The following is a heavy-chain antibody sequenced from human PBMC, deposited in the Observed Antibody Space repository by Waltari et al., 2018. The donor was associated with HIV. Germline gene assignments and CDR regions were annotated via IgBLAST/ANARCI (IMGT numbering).Heavy chain of an antibody. CDR1: GFTFSSYG. J-gene: IGHJ4*02. CDR2: ISYDGSNK. Sequence: QVQLVESGGGMVQPGRSLRLSCAASGFTFSSYGMHWVRQAPGKGLEWVAVISYDGSNKFYTDSVKGRFTISRDNSKNTLYLQMNSLRAEDTAVYYCAKTGYGDYGRDDWGQGTLVTVSS. CDR3: AKTGYGDYGRDD. D-gene: IGHD4-17*01. V-gene: IGHV3-30*18.